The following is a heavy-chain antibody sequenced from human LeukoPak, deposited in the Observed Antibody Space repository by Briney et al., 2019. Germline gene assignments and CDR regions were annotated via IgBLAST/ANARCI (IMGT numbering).Heavy chain of an antibody. CDR1: GGSFSGYY. CDR3: TITTGTTLGLMDY. Sequence: SGTLSLTCAVYGGSFSGYYWRWIRQPPGKGLEWIGEINHSGSTNYNPSPKSRVTISVDTSKNQLSLKMSSVTAADTAVYYCTITTGTTLGLMDYWGQGTLVTVSS. V-gene: IGHV4-34*01. CDR2: INHSGST. D-gene: IGHD1-1*01. J-gene: IGHJ4*02.